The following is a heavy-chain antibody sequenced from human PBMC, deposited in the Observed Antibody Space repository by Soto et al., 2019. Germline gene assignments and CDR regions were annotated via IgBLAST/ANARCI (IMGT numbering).Heavy chain of an antibody. J-gene: IGHJ4*02. Sequence: QLQLQESGSGPVKPSQTLSLTCAVSGGSISSGGYSWSWIRQPPGKGLEWIGYIYHSGSTYYNPSLKSRVTISVDRSKNQFSLKLSSVTAADTAVYYCARGHLEWFPFDYWGQGTLVTVSS. D-gene: IGHD3-3*01. CDR1: GGSISSGGYS. CDR2: IYHSGST. CDR3: ARGHLEWFPFDY. V-gene: IGHV4-30-2*01.